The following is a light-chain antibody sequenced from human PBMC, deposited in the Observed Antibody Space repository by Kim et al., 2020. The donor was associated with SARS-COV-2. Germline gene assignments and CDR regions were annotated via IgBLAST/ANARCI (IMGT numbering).Light chain of an antibody. CDR2: DAS. V-gene: IGKV3-11*01. CDR1: QSVSSS. Sequence: PGEGDTLSCRASQSVSSSLAWYQQKPGQAPRLLIYDASNRVIGVPARFSGSGSGTDFTLTISSLEPEDFAVYYCQQRSNWPPEITFGGGTKVDIK. J-gene: IGKJ4*01. CDR3: QQRSNWPPEIT.